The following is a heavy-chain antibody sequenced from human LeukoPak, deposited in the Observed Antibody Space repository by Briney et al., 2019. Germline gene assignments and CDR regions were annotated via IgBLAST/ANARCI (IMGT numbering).Heavy chain of an antibody. CDR3: ARSTGIAAAGVAFDY. V-gene: IGHV4-39*07. CDR1: GGSISSSSYY. D-gene: IGHD6-13*01. J-gene: IGHJ4*02. Sequence: PSETLSLTCTVSGGSISSSSYYWGWIRQPPGKGLEWIGSIYYSGSTYYNPSLKSRVTISVDTSKNQFSLKLSSVTAADTAVYYCARSTGIAAAGVAFDYWGQGTLVTVSS. CDR2: IYYSGST.